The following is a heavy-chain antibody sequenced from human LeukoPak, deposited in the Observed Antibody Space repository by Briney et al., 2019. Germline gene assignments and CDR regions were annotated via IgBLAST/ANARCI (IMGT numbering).Heavy chain of an antibody. V-gene: IGHV3-30*02. J-gene: IGHJ1*01. CDR3: ASCSSLRYFQH. D-gene: IGHD2-2*01. CDR2: IRYDRSNK. Sequence: GGSLRLSCAASGFTFSSYGMHWVRQAPGKGLEWVAFIRYDRSNKYYADSVKGRFTISRDNSKNTLYLQMNSLRAEDTAVYYCASCSSLRYFQHWGQGTLVTVSS. CDR1: GFTFSSYG.